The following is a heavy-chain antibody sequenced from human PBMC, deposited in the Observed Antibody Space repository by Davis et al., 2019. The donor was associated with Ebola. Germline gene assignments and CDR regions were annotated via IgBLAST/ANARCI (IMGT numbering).Heavy chain of an antibody. CDR1: GFTFSDYY. Sequence: GESLKISCAASGFTFSDYYMSWIRQAPGKGLEWISYISIGGKNIHYADSVNGRFTVSRDNAKNSLYLQMNNLRAEETAVYYCARLLTPRYCSADGCYLEIFENWGQGTLVSVSS. V-gene: IGHV3-11*01. CDR2: ISIGGKNI. D-gene: IGHD2-15*01. J-gene: IGHJ4*02. CDR3: ARLLTPRYCSADGCYLEIFEN.